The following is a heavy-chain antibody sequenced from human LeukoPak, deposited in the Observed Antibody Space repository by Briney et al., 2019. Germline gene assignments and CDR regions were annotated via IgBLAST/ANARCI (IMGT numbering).Heavy chain of an antibody. CDR2: ISWNSGSI. D-gene: IGHD1/OR15-1a*01. V-gene: IGHV3-9*01. Sequence: PGGSLRLSCAASGFTFDDYAMHWVRQAPGKGLEWVSGISWNSGSIGYADSVKGRFTISRDNAKNSLYLQMNSLRAEDTALYYCAESRDEQGPFDYWGQGTLVTVSS. J-gene: IGHJ4*02. CDR3: AESRDEQGPFDY. CDR1: GFTFDDYA.